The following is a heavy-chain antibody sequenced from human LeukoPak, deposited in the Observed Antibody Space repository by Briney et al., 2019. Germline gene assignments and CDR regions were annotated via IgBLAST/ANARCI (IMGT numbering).Heavy chain of an antibody. J-gene: IGHJ1*01. CDR3: ARATSSSYYDSSGYYKRYCQH. CDR1: GASVSGYY. CDR2: INHSGCT. V-gene: IGHV4-34*01. Sequence: SPSLSLTCAVFGASVSGYYWSSIRPPPRNWLEWSGEINHSGCTNYNPSLKRRVTISVDTSKNQFSLELGSVTAAAAAGYYCARATSSSYYDSSGYYKRYCQHWGQGTLVSVSS. D-gene: IGHD3-22*01.